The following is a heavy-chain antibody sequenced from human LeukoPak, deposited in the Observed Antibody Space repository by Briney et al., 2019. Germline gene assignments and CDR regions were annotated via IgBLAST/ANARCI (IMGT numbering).Heavy chain of an antibody. CDR2: IYHSGST. V-gene: IGHV4-30-2*01. J-gene: IGHJ4*02. CDR3: AREWYSSSWFHFDY. CDR1: GGSISSGGYS. D-gene: IGHD6-13*01. Sequence: SQTLSLTCAVSGGSISSGGYSWSWIRQPPGKGLEWIGYIYHSGSTYYNPSLKSRVTISVDRSKNQFSLKLSSVTAADTAVYYCAREWYSSSWFHFDYWGQGTLVTVSS.